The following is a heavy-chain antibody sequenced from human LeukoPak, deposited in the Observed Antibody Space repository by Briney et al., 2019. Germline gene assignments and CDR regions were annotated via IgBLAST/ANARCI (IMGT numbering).Heavy chain of an antibody. CDR2: MSGSGANI. D-gene: IGHD2-21*01. J-gene: IGHJ4*02. CDR1: GFTFSNYA. CDR3: ATKAYCGVDCYYNYFDY. Sequence: GGSLRVSCAASGFTFSNYAMTWVRQAPGKGLEWVSIMSGSGANIYYADSVKGRFTISRDNSKNTLFLQMNSLRAEDTAVYYCATKAYCGVDCYYNYFDYWGQGTLVTVSS. V-gene: IGHV3-23*01.